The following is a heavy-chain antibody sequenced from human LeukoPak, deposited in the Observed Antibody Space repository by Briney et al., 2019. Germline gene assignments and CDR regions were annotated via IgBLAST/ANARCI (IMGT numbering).Heavy chain of an antibody. Sequence: GGSLRLSCAASGFTVSSNYMSWVRQAPGKGLEWVSVIYSGGSTYYADSVKGRFTISRDNSKNTLYLQMNSLRAEDTAVYYCASSTVGSPGDYWGQGTLVTVSS. D-gene: IGHD4-23*01. V-gene: IGHV3-53*01. J-gene: IGHJ4*02. CDR1: GFTVSSNY. CDR2: IYSGGST. CDR3: ASSTVGSPGDY.